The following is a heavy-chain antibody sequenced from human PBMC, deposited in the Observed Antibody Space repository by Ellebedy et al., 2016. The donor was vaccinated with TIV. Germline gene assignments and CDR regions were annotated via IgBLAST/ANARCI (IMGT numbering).Heavy chain of an antibody. D-gene: IGHD2-15*01. CDR1: GFTFTNAW. V-gene: IGHV3-15*07. Sequence: GESLKISXAASGFTFTNAWMNWVRQAPGRGLAWVGRIKSKSNGGTADYAAPVKGRFTISRDDSKTTLYLQMDNLKTEDTAVYYCTTALSSGPLWGQGTLVTVSS. CDR3: TTALSSGPL. CDR2: IKSKSNGGTA. J-gene: IGHJ4*02.